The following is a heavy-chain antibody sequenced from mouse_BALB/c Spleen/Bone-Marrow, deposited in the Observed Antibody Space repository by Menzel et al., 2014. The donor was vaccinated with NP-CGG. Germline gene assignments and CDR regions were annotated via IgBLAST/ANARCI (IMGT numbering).Heavy chain of an antibody. CDR3: ARGGIYYGSSSFAY. V-gene: IGHV1-67*01. Sequence: VKLQESGPELVRPGVSVKISCKGSGYTFTDYAMHWVKQSHAKSLEWIGVISTYSGNTNYNQKFKGKATMTVDKSSSTAYMELARLTSEDSAIYYCARGGIYYGSSSFAYWGQGTLVTVSA. D-gene: IGHD1-1*01. J-gene: IGHJ3*01. CDR2: ISTYSGNT. CDR1: GYTFTDYA.